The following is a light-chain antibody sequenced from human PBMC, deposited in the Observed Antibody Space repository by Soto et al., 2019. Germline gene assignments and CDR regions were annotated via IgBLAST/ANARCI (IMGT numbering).Light chain of an antibody. CDR3: QQTYSTPIT. V-gene: IGKV1-39*01. J-gene: IGKJ5*01. CDR1: QTVRTY. Sequence: DIQMTESPSPLSGSVGDRVTIRCRASQTVRTYLNWYQQKPGKAPILLIYAASSLPSAVPPRFTGAGSETDFTLTISSLQPEDFGTYYCQQTYSTPITCGQGKRL. CDR2: AAS.